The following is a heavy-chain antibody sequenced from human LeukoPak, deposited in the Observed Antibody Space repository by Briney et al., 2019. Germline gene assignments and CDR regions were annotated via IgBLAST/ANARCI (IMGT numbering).Heavy chain of an antibody. CDR2: IYYSGST. D-gene: IGHD6-19*01. CDR3: ARDPAVAGTLGYYYYGMDV. J-gene: IGHJ6*02. CDR1: GGSISSYY. Sequence: SETLSLACTVSGGSISSYYWSWIRQPPGKGLEWNGYIYYSGSTNYNPSLKSRVTISMDTSKNQFSLKLSSVTAADTAVYYCARDPAVAGTLGYYYYGMDVWGQGTTVTVSS. V-gene: IGHV4-59*01.